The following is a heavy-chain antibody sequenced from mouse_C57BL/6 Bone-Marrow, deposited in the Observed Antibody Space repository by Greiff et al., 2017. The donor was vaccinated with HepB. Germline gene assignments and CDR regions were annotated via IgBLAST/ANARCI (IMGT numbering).Heavy chain of an antibody. CDR2: INYDGSST. Sequence: EVKLMESEGGLVQPGSSMKLSCTASGFTFSDYYMAWVRQVPEKGLEWVANINYDGSSTYYLDSLKSRFFISRDNAKNILYLKMSSLKSEDTATYYCARVYYYGSNWYFDVWGTGTTVTVSS. CDR1: GFTFSDYY. V-gene: IGHV5-16*01. CDR3: ARVYYYGSNWYFDV. J-gene: IGHJ1*03. D-gene: IGHD1-1*01.